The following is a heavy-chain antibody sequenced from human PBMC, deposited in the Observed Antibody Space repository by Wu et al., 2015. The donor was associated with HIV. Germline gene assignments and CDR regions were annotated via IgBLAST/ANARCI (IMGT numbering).Heavy chain of an antibody. CDR2: INVNSGDS. V-gene: IGHV1-2*02. Sequence: QVQLVQSGAEVKKPGASVTVSCKVSGYTFTAYYIHWVRQAPGQGLEWMGWINVNSGDSNYARKFRGRLTVTRDTSINTVYMDLSSLKSDDSAIYYCTRGTRNYLFDHWGQGRPGPPSPQ. CDR1: GYTFTAYY. J-gene: IGHJ4*02. D-gene: IGHD4-11*01. CDR3: TRGTRNYLFDH.